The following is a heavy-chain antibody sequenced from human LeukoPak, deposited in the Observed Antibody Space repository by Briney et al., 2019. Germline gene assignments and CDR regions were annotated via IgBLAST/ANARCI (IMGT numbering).Heavy chain of an antibody. J-gene: IGHJ4*02. Sequence: SETLSLTCTVSRDSIRSYHWTWIRQPPGGGLELIGYVYYDGSTNYNPSFRSRVTISLDASNNQFSLKLSSGTAADTATYYCATYTRHCSGGTCYSIDYWGQGTLVTVSS. CDR1: RDSIRSYH. CDR3: ATYTRHCSGGTCYSIDY. D-gene: IGHD2-15*01. V-gene: IGHV4-59*08. CDR2: VYYDGST.